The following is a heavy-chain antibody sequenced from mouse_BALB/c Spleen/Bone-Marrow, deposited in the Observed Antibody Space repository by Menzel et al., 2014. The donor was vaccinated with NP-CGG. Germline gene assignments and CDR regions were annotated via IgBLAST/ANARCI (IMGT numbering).Heavy chain of an antibody. CDR1: GYTFTSYW. V-gene: IGHV1-69*02. CDR2: IYPSDSYT. Sequence: QVQLQQSGAELVRPGASVKLSCKASGYTFTSYWINWVKQRPGQGLEWIGNIYPSDSYTNYNQKFKDKATLTVDKSSSTAYMQLSSPTSEDSAVHYCTSGNYAYWGQGTLVTVSA. CDR3: TSGNYAY. J-gene: IGHJ3*01. D-gene: IGHD2-1*01.